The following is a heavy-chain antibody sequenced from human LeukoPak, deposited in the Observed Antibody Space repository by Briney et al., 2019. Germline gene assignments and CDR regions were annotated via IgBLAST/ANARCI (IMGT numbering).Heavy chain of an antibody. Sequence: GASVKVSCKASGYTFTGYYMHWVRQAPGQGLEWMGWINPNSGGTNYPQKFQGRITMTRDTSISTAYMELSRLRSDDTAVYYCARSGYSYGREFDYWGQGTLVTVSS. D-gene: IGHD5-18*01. CDR3: ARSGYSYGREFDY. V-gene: IGHV1-2*02. CDR1: GYTFTGYY. CDR2: INPNSGGT. J-gene: IGHJ4*02.